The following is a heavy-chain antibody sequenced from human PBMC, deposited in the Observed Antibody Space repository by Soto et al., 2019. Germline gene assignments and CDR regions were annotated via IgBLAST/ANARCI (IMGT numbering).Heavy chain of an antibody. CDR2: IIPISGTA. CDR3: ARSQGSSTSLEIYYYYYYGMDV. D-gene: IGHD2-2*01. V-gene: IGHV1-69*01. J-gene: IGHJ6*02. CDR1: RGTFSSYA. Sequence: QVQLVQSGAEVKQPGSSVKLSCMASRGTFSSYAISWVRQTPGQGLEWMGGIIPISGTANYAQKFQGRVTITADESTSTAYMELSSLRSEDTAVYYCARSQGSSTSLEIYYYYYYGMDVWGQGTTVTVSS.